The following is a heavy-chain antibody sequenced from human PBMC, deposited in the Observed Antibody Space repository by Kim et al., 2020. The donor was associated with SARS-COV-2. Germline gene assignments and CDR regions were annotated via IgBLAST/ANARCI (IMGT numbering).Heavy chain of an antibody. J-gene: IGHJ4*02. Sequence: AEAVKGRLTISRDDYKNTADLQMNSLKTEDTAVYYCTRGYCSGGECYCDYWGQGTLVTVSA. V-gene: IGHV3-73*01. CDR3: TRGYCSGGECYCDY. D-gene: IGHD2-15*01.